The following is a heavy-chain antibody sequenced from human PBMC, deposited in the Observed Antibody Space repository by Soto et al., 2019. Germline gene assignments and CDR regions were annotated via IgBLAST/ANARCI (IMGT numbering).Heavy chain of an antibody. D-gene: IGHD2-2*01. Sequence: QVQLVQSGAEVKKPGASVKVSCKASGYTFTSYGISWVRQAPGQGLEWMGWISAYNGNTNYAQKLQGRVTMTTDTATSTAYMELRSLRSDDTAVYYCARDRYCSSTSCYVYYYYYMDVWGKGTTVTVSS. CDR3: ARDRYCSSTSCYVYYYYYMDV. V-gene: IGHV1-18*01. CDR2: ISAYNGNT. J-gene: IGHJ6*03. CDR1: GYTFTSYG.